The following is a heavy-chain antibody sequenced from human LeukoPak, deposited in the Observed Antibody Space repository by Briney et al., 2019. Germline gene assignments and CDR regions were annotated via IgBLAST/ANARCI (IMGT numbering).Heavy chain of an antibody. CDR3: ARDGYYDSSGYYVFYFDY. CDR2: TYYRSKWYN. D-gene: IGHD3-22*01. J-gene: IGHJ4*02. CDR1: GDSVSSNSAA. Sequence: SQTLSLTCAISGDSVSSNSAAWNWIRQSPSRGLEWLGRTYYRSKWYNDYAVSVKRRITINPDTSKNQFSLQLNSVTPEDTAVYYCARDGYYDSSGYYVFYFDYWGQGTLVTVSS. V-gene: IGHV6-1*01.